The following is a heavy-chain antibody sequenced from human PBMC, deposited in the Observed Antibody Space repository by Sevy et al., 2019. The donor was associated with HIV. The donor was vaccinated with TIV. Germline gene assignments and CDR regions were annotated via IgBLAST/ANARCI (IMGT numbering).Heavy chain of an antibody. Sequence: SETLSLTCTVSGGSISSYYWSWIRQPAGKGLEWIGRIYTSGSTNYNPSLKSRVTMSVDTSKNQFSLKLSSVTAADTAVYYCARDAPELLVPPPFDYWGQGTLVTVSS. J-gene: IGHJ4*02. CDR3: ARDAPELLVPPPFDY. CDR1: GGSISSYY. CDR2: IYTSGST. V-gene: IGHV4-4*07. D-gene: IGHD6-6*01.